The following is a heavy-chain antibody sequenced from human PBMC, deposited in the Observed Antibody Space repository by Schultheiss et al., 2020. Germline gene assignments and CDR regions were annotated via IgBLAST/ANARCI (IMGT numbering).Heavy chain of an antibody. CDR1: NGSFSGYY. D-gene: IGHD6-19*01. CDR2: SNHSGGT. V-gene: IGHV4-34*01. Sequence: SATLSLTCAVYNGSFSGYYWSWIRQPPGKGLEWIGESNHSGGTNYNPSLKSRVTISVDTSKNQFSLKLSSVTAADTAVYYCAILGIAVAGTTDYWGQGTLVTGSS. J-gene: IGHJ4*02. CDR3: AILGIAVAGTTDY.